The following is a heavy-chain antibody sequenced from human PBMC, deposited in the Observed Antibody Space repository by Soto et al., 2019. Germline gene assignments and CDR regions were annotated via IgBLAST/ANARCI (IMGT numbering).Heavy chain of an antibody. CDR1: GFTFSSYG. CDR2: ISYDGSNK. V-gene: IGHV3-30*18. CDR3: AKDLGGMDV. Sequence: QVQLVESGGGVVQPGRSLRLSCAASGFTFSSYGMHWVRQAPGKGLEWVAVISYDGSNKYYADSVKGRFTISRDNSTNSLYLQMNRLRAEDTAVYYCAKDLGGMDVWGQGTTVTVSS. J-gene: IGHJ6*02.